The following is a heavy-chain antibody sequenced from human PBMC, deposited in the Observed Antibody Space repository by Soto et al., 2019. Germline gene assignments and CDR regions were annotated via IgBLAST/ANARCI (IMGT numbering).Heavy chain of an antibody. Sequence: EVQLLESGGGLVQPGGSLRLSCAASGFTFSSYAMSWVRQAPGKGLEWVSAISGSGGSTYYADSVKGRFTISRDNSKNTLYLQMNSLRAEDTAVYYCAELRDYDFWSGSDYWGQGTLVTVSS. D-gene: IGHD3-3*01. V-gene: IGHV3-23*01. J-gene: IGHJ4*02. CDR1: GFTFSSYA. CDR3: AELRDYDFWSGSDY. CDR2: ISGSGGST.